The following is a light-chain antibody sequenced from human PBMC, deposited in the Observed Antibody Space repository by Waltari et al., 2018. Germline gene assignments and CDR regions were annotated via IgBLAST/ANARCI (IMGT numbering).Light chain of an antibody. J-gene: IGKJ2*01. CDR3: HQYGTSPYT. CDR2: GAS. CDR1: QTVSDNS. V-gene: IGKV3-20*01. Sequence: EIVLTQSPGTPSLSPRERATLSCRASQTVSDNSLAWYQQKPGQAPRLLIFGASSRATGIPDRFIGSGSGTDFTLTINGLEPEDFVVYYCHQYGTSPYTFGQGTKLEI.